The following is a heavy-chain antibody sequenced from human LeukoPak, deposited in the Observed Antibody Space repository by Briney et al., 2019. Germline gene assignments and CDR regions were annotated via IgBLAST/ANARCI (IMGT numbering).Heavy chain of an antibody. D-gene: IGHD3-22*01. CDR2: INHSGST. CDR3: ARDRCYDSSGYYSTRYWFDP. Sequence: PSETLSLTCAVSGGSISSGGYSWSWIRQPPGKGLEWIGEINHSGSTNYNPSLKSRVTISVDTSKNQFSLKLSSVTAADTAVYHCARDRCYDSSGYYSTRYWFDPWGQGTLVTVSS. V-gene: IGHV4-34*01. J-gene: IGHJ5*02. CDR1: GGSISSGGYS.